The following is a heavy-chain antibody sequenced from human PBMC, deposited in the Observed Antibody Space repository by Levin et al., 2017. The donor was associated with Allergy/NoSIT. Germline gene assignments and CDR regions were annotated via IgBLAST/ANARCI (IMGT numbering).Heavy chain of an antibody. Sequence: SQTLSLTCAVYGGSFSGYYWSWLRQPPGKGLEWIGEINHSGSTNYNPSLKSRVTISVDTSKNQFSLKLSSVTAADTAVYYCARGFCDYGDHQPCQALDYWGQGTLVTVSS. V-gene: IGHV4-34*01. CDR1: GGSFSGYY. CDR2: INHSGST. D-gene: IGHD4-17*01. J-gene: IGHJ4*02. CDR3: ARGFCDYGDHQPCQALDY.